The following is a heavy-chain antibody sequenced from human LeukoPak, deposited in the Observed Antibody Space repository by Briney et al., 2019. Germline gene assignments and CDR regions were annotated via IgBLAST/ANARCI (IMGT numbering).Heavy chain of an antibody. CDR2: IYYSGST. D-gene: IGHD1-7*01. CDR1: GGSISSYY. CDR3: ARHQGKLPLPYFDY. V-gene: IGHV4-59*08. Sequence: PSETLSLTCTVSGGSISSYYWSWIRQPPGKGLEWIGYIYYSGSTNYNPSLKSRVTISVDTSKNQFSLKLSSVTAADTAVYYCARHQGKLPLPYFDYWGQGTLVTVSS. J-gene: IGHJ4*02.